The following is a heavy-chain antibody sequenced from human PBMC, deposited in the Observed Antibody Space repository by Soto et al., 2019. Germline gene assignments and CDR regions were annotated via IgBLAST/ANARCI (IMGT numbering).Heavy chain of an antibody. V-gene: IGHV4-39*01. CDR1: GGSISSSSYY. J-gene: IGHJ3*02. CDR2: IYYSGST. D-gene: IGHD2-2*01. Sequence: QLQLQESGPGLVKPSETLSLTCTVSGGSISSSSYYWGWIRQPPGKGLEWIGSIYYSGSTYYNPSLKSRVTISVDTSKNQFSLKLSSVTAADTAVYYCARHTQVAISCTSCADDAFDIWGQGTMVTVSS. CDR3: ARHTQVAISCTSCADDAFDI.